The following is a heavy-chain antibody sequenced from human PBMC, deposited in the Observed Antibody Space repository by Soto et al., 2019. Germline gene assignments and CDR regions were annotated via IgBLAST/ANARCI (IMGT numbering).Heavy chain of an antibody. Sequence: QVRLIQSGTEVKKPGASVKVSCSLSGSAITELSLHWVRQAPGKGLEWMGCSDREDGETFYAQKFEGRLTITDDTSTNTAYMELRSLGSEDTAVYYCTRGNWFDPWGQGTLVAVSS. V-gene: IGHV1-24*01. CDR2: SDREDGET. J-gene: IGHJ5*02. CDR1: GSAITELS. CDR3: TRGNWFDP.